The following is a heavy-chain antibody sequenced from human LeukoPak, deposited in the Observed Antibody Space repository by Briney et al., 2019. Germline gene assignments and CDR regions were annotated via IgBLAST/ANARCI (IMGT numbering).Heavy chain of an antibody. Sequence: SVKVSCKASGGTFSSCAISWVRQAPGQGLEWMGRIIPIFGIANYAQKFQGRVTITADKSTSTAYMELSSLRSEDTAVYYCARDQSGSSYYYYGMDVWGQGTTVTVSS. CDR1: GGTFSSCA. V-gene: IGHV1-69*04. J-gene: IGHJ6*02. CDR2: IIPIFGIA. CDR3: ARDQSGSSYYYYGMDV. D-gene: IGHD1-26*01.